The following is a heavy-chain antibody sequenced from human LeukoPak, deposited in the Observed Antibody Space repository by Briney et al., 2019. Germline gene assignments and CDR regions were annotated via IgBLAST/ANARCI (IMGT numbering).Heavy chain of an antibody. V-gene: IGHV3-7*04. D-gene: IGHD6-13*01. Sequence: PGGSVRLSCAASGFTFSTYWMSWVGQAPEKGLEWVANIKQDGSEKNYVDYVKGRFTISRDNAKNSLYLQMNSLRVDDTAVYYCARDSRVAAGNMAYIDSWGQGTLVTISS. CDR1: GFTFSTYW. CDR2: IKQDGSEK. CDR3: ARDSRVAAGNMAYIDS. J-gene: IGHJ4*02.